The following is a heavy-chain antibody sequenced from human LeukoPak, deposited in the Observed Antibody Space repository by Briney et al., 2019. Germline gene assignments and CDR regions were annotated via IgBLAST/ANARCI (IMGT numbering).Heavy chain of an antibody. V-gene: IGHV4-59*01. D-gene: IGHD1-26*01. CDR3: ARDDPSIVGATENAFDI. CDR2: IYYSGST. Sequence: SETLSLTCTVSGGSISSYYWSWIRQPPGKGLEWVGYIYYSGSTNYNPSLKSRVTISVDTSKNQFSLKLSSVTAADTAVYYCARDDPSIVGATENAFDIWGQGTMVTVSS. J-gene: IGHJ3*02. CDR1: GGSISSYY.